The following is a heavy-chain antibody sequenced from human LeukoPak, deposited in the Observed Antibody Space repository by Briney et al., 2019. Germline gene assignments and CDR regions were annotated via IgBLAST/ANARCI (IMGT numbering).Heavy chain of an antibody. CDR2: IIQDGSEK. Sequence: GGSLRLSCAPSGFTFSASWMTWVRQPPGKGLEWVTNIIQDGSEKYYVDSVKGRFTISRDNGRNALYLQMNSLRTEDTAVYYCARGDRGFDYWGQGTLVTVSS. J-gene: IGHJ4*02. CDR3: ARGDRGFDY. CDR1: GFTFSASW. V-gene: IGHV3-7*01.